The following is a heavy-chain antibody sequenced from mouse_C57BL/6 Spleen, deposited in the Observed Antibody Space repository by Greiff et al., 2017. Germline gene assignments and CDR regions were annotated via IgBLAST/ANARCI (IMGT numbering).Heavy chain of an antibody. V-gene: IGHV1-64*01. CDR3: ARGMDDPAWFAD. D-gene: IGHD2-3*01. J-gene: IGHJ3*01. CDR1: GYTFTSYW. Sequence: QVQLQQPGAELVKPGASVKLSCKASGYTFTSYWMHWVKQRPGQGLEWIGMIHPNSGSTNYNEKFKSKATLTVDKSSSTAYMQLSSLTSEDAVVYYGARGMDDPAWFADWGQGTLVTVSA. CDR2: IHPNSGST.